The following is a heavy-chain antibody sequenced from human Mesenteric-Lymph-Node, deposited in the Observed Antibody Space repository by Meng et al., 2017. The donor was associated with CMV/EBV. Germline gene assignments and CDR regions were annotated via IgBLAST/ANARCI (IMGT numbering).Heavy chain of an antibody. CDR1: GYTFTGYY. J-gene: IGHJ5*02. CDR2: INPNSGGT. Sequence: ASVKVSCKASGYTFTGYYMHWVRQAPGQGLEWMGWINPNSGGTNYAQKFQGRVTMTRDTSISTAYMELSRLRSDDTAVYYCARKVGYCSSTSCQDWFDPWGQGTLVTVSS. D-gene: IGHD2-2*01. V-gene: IGHV1-2*02. CDR3: ARKVGYCSSTSCQDWFDP.